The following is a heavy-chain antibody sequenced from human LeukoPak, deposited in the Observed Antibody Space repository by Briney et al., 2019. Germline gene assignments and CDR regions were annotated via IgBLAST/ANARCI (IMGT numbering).Heavy chain of an antibody. CDR3: ARDRRAAMVTTRWYSDL. CDR2: IIPILGIA. CDR1: GGTFSSYA. Sequence: SVKVSCKASGGTFSSYAISWVRQAPGQGLEWMGRIIPILGIANYAQKFQGRVTITADKSTSTAYMELSSLRSEDTAVYYCARDRRAAMVTTRWYSDLWGRGTLVTVSS. D-gene: IGHD5-18*01. V-gene: IGHV1-69*04. J-gene: IGHJ2*01.